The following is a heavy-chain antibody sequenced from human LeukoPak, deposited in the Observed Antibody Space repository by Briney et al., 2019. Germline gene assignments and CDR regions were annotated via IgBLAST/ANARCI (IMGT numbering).Heavy chain of an antibody. Sequence: GGSLRLSCAASGFTFDDYAMHWVRQAPGKGLEWVSHISWDSDTIDYADSVKGRFTVSRDNAEKSLYLQMNSLRAEDTALYFCAKDMGRIVRAFDIWGQGTMVTVSS. CDR3: AKDMGRIVRAFDI. CDR1: GFTFDDYA. CDR2: ISWDSDTI. V-gene: IGHV3-9*01. D-gene: IGHD3-22*01. J-gene: IGHJ3*02.